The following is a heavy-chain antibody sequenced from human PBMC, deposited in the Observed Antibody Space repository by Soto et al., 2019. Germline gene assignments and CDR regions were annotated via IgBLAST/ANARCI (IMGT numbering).Heavy chain of an antibody. V-gene: IGHV3-23*01. Sequence: GGSLRLSCAASGFTFSSYAMNWVRQAPGKGLEWVSSIDGSGGSTYYAGSVKGRFTTSRDNSKNTLYLQMNSLGAADAAIYFCAKGHAYDAYNHLYFDYWGQGTLVTVSS. CDR2: IDGSGGST. J-gene: IGHJ4*02. CDR3: AKGHAYDAYNHLYFDY. CDR1: GFTFSSYA. D-gene: IGHD3-10*01.